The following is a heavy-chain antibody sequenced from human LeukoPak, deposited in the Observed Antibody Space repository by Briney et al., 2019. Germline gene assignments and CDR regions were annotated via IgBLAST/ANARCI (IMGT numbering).Heavy chain of an antibody. Sequence: PGGSLRLSCAASGFTFSSYGMHRVRQAPGKGLEWVAFIRYDGSNKYYADSVKGRFTISRDNSKNTLYLQMNSLRAEDTAVYYCAKGYCSSTSCYKDWGQGTLVTVSS. CDR1: GFTFSSYG. J-gene: IGHJ4*02. D-gene: IGHD2-2*02. CDR3: AKGYCSSTSCYKD. V-gene: IGHV3-30*02. CDR2: IRYDGSNK.